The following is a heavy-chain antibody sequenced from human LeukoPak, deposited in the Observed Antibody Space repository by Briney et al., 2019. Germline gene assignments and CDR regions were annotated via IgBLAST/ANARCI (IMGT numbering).Heavy chain of an antibody. CDR1: GFTFKDYT. D-gene: IGHD4-17*01. Sequence: GGSLRLSCAASGFTFKDYTMNWVRQSPGKGLQWVSYVSFGSSYISYADSLKGRFTISRDDAKSSVYLEMTSLRTDDTAVYYCARASTEYAVTDGFDTWGRGTLVTVSS. CDR3: ARASTEYAVTDGFDT. CDR2: VSFGSSYI. J-gene: IGHJ5*02. V-gene: IGHV3-21*06.